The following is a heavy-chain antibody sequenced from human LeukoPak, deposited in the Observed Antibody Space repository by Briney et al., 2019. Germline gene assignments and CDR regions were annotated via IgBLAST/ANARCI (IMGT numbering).Heavy chain of an antibody. CDR2: IYYSGST. V-gene: IGHV4-59*01. J-gene: IGHJ6*03. D-gene: IGHD3-10*01. CDR1: GGSISSYY. CDR3: ARDRDYYGSGSYYKDYYYYYMDV. Sequence: SETLSLTCTVSGGSISSYYWSWIRQPPGKGLEWIGYIYYSGSTNYNPSLKGRVTISVDTSKNQFSLKLSSVTAADTAVYYCARDRDYYGSGSYYKDYYYYYMDVWGKGTTVTVSS.